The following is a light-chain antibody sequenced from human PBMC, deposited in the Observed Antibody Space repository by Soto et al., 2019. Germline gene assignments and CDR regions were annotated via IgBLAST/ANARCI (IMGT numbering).Light chain of an antibody. Sequence: QSVLTQPASVSGSPGESITISCTGTSSDVGAYNFVSWYQQDPGKAPKLMIYDVSSRPSGVSNRFSGSKSGHTASLTIPGLQAEDEADYYCSSYTSSSTYVFGTGTKVTVL. CDR1: SSDVGAYNF. V-gene: IGLV2-14*01. CDR3: SSYTSSSTYV. CDR2: DVS. J-gene: IGLJ1*01.